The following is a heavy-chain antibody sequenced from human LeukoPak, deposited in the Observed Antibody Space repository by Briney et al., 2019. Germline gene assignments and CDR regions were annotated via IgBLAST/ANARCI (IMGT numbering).Heavy chain of an antibody. CDR2: ISYDGSNK. J-gene: IGHJ4*02. CDR1: GFTFSSYA. CDR3: ARVKAGIAAINAPDY. V-gene: IGHV3-30*04. Sequence: PGRSLRLSCAASGFTFSSYAMHWVRQAPGKGLEWVAVISYDGSNKYYADSVKGRFTISRDNSKNTLYLQMNSLRAEDTAVYYCARVKAGIAAINAPDYWGQGTLVTVSS. D-gene: IGHD6-13*01.